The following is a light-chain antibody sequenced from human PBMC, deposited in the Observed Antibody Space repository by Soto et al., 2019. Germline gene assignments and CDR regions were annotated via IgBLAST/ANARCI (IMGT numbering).Light chain of an antibody. CDR2: EVS. Sequence: QSALTQPASVSGSPGQSITISCTGTSSDVGGYNYVSWCQQHPGKAPKLMIYEVSNRPSGVSNRFSGSKSGTTASLTISGLQAEDEADYYCSSYTSSSTPYVFGTGTKVTVL. CDR1: SSDVGGYNY. CDR3: SSYTSSSTPYV. V-gene: IGLV2-14*01. J-gene: IGLJ1*01.